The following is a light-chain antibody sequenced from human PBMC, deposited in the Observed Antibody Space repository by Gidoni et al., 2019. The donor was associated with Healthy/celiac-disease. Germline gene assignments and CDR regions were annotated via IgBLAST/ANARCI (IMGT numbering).Light chain of an antibody. CDR3: QQYYSTPPT. CDR2: WAS. V-gene: IGKV4-1*01. CDR1: QSVFYSANNKNY. J-gene: IGKJ4*01. Sequence: DSGMTQSPDSLAGSLGERATINCKSSQSVFYSANNKNYLAWYQQKPGKPPKLLIYWASTRESGVPDRFSGSGSGTDFTLTISSLQAEDVAVYYCQQYYSTPPTFGGGTKVEIK.